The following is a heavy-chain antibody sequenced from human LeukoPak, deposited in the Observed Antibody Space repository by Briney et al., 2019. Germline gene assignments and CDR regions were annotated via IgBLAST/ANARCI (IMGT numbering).Heavy chain of an antibody. CDR2: ISSSSSTI. CDR3: ERFAGEDY. D-gene: IGHD3-10*01. J-gene: IGHJ4*02. CDR1: GFTFSSYS. V-gene: IGHV3-48*02. Sequence: GGSLRLSCAASGFTFSSYSMNWVRQAPGKGLEWVSYISSSSSTIQYADAVKGRFTISRDNAKNSLYLQMNSLREEDTAVYYCERFAGEDYWGQGTLLTVSS.